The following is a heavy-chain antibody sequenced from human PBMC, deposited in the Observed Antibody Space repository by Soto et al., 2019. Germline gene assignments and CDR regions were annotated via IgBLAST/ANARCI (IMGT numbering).Heavy chain of an antibody. Sequence: GGSLRLSCAASGFMFSSYAMSWVRQAPGKGLEWVSIVSVGGGSTWYADSVKGRFTIARDNSKNTLYLQMNSLKAEDTALYYCAKIRSGYYTTLDYWGQGTLVTVSS. V-gene: IGHV3-23*01. CDR2: VSVGGGST. CDR1: GFMFSSYA. D-gene: IGHD3-22*01. J-gene: IGHJ4*02. CDR3: AKIRSGYYTTLDY.